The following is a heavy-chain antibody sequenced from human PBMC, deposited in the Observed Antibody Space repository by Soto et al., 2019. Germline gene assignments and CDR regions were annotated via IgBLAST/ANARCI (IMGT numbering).Heavy chain of an antibody. D-gene: IGHD4-17*01. CDR1: EVNYIGYA. Sequence: GGSHRLSYAASEVNYIGYAMSWVRQAPGKGLEWVSAISGSGDYTHYADYVKGRFTIARDNSKNTLFLQMNSLRVEDTAIYYCAKGGPTVTHFDYWGQGTLVTDSS. CDR3: AKGGPTVTHFDY. CDR2: ISGSGDYT. J-gene: IGHJ4*02. V-gene: IGHV3-23*01.